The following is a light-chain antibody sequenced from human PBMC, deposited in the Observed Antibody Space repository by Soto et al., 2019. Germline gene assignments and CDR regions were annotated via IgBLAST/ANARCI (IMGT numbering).Light chain of an antibody. Sequence: DIQMTQSPSTLSASVGDRVTITCRASQSISDSLAWYQQKPVKYPKLLIYDASSLKSGVPSRFSGSRSGTEYTLTSSSLQPDDFATYYCQQYNGYWTFGQGTKVEIK. CDR3: QQYNGYWT. CDR2: DAS. J-gene: IGKJ1*01. CDR1: QSISDS. V-gene: IGKV1-5*03.